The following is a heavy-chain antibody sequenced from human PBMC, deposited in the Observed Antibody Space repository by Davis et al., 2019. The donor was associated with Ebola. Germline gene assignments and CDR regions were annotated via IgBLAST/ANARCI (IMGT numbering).Heavy chain of an antibody. CDR1: GYSFTSYW. J-gene: IGHJ6*02. CDR2: IYPGDSDT. Sequence: VESLKISCKGSGYSFTSYWIGWVRQMPGKGLEWMGIIYPGDSDTRYSPSFQGQVTLSADKSIRTAYLQWSSLKASDTAMYYCARLTIFGVVYYYGMDVWGQGTTVTVSS. V-gene: IGHV5-51*01. D-gene: IGHD3-3*01. CDR3: ARLTIFGVVYYYGMDV.